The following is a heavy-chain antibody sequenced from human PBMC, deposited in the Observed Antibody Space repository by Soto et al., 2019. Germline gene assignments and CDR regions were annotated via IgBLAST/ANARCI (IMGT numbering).Heavy chain of an antibody. CDR2: ISTSSSNI. Sequence: EVQLVESGGGLVQPGGSLRLSCAASGFTFSAFNMNWVRQAPGKGLEWVSYISTSSSNIYYADSVKGRFTISRDNAKSALHLQMNSLRVENTAVYYCAGDPPYSGYDYQFDYWRQGTLVTVSS. D-gene: IGHD5-12*01. J-gene: IGHJ4*02. V-gene: IGHV3-48*04. CDR3: AGDPPYSGYDYQFDY. CDR1: GFTFSAFN.